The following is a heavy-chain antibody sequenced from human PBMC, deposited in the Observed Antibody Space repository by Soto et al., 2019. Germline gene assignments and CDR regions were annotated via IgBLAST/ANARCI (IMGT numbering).Heavy chain of an antibody. Sequence: ASLKVSCKASGYTFTSYYMHWVRHAPGQGLEWMGIINPSGDGTSYAQKFQGRVTMTRDTSTSTVYMELSSLRSEDTAVYYCSRGSYSSGWFDYWGQGTLVTVSS. CDR2: INPSGDGT. V-gene: IGHV1-46*03. J-gene: IGHJ4*02. CDR1: GYTFTSYY. CDR3: SRGSYSSGWFDY. D-gene: IGHD6-19*01.